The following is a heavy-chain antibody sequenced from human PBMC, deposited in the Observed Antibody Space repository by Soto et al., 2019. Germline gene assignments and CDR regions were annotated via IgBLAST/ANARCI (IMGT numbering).Heavy chain of an antibody. D-gene: IGHD3-10*01. V-gene: IGHV1-69*01. Sequence: PVKVACKTAGGIFSDYAVSCGRQAPGQGLEWMGRIIPIFGTTIYAQKFHGRVTITADEPTSTAFMELSSLRSEDTAVYYCARQMNRGVIFDYWAQGTLVTVSS. CDR2: IIPIFGTT. CDR3: ARQMNRGVIFDY. J-gene: IGHJ4*02. CDR1: GGIFSDYA.